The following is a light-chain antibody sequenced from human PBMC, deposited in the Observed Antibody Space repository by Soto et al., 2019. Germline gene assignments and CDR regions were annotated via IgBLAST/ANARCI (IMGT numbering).Light chain of an antibody. CDR2: SNN. V-gene: IGLV1-44*01. J-gene: IGLJ1*01. CDR1: SSNIGTYT. CDR3: AAWDDRLKGFV. Sequence: QSVLTQPPSASGTPGQRVTISCSGSSSNIGTYTVSWYQQLPGTAPKLLIYSNNQRPSGVPDRFSGSKSGTSASLAISGLQSEDEAEYFCAAWDDRLKGFVFGAGTKV.